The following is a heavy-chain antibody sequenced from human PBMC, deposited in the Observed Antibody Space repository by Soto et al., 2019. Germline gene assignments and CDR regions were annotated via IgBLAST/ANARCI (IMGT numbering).Heavy chain of an antibody. J-gene: IGHJ3*01. CDR2: MTYDGATE. Sequence: QVHLVESGGGVVQPGRSLRLSCAASGFTFNDYVIHWVRQAAGKGLEWVASMTYDGATEYYADSVKGRFTVSRDNSKRTLSLQMNSPRPEDTAVYYCARVRLSIAVNDALDVWGQGTTVTVSS. D-gene: IGHD3-3*02. CDR1: GFTFNDYV. V-gene: IGHV3-30*14. CDR3: ARVRLSIAVNDALDV.